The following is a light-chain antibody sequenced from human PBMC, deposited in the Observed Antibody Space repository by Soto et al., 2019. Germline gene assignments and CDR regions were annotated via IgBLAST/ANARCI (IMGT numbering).Light chain of an antibody. CDR2: GVT. CDR1: SSDVAYYNY. CDR3: NSFTTSTTYV. J-gene: IGLJ1*01. V-gene: IGLV2-14*01. Sequence: QSALTQPASVSGSPGQSITISCTGTSSDVAYYNYVSWYQQHPDRAPKLLIYGVTNRPSGVSNRFSGSKSGNTASLTISGLQAEDEADYYCNSFTTSTTYVFGTGTKLTVL.